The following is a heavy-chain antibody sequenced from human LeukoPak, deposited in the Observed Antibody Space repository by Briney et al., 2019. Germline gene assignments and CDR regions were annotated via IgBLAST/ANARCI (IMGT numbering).Heavy chain of an antibody. D-gene: IGHD6-19*01. J-gene: IGHJ4*02. CDR1: GYTFTNYD. Sequence: ASVKVSCKASGYTFTNYDINWVRQATGQGLEWMGWMNPNSGNTGYGQKLQGRVTITADESTSTAYMELSSLRSEDAAVYYCARAGEVYNSGSYLEYWGQGTLVTVSS. CDR3: ARAGEVYNSGSYLEY. CDR2: MNPNSGNT. V-gene: IGHV1-8*03.